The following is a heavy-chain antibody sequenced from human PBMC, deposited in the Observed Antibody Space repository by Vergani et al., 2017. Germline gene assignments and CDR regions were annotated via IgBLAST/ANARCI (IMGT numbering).Heavy chain of an antibody. D-gene: IGHD5-12*01. Sequence: QVQLQESGPGLVKPSETLSLTCAVSGYSISSGSYWGWIRQPPGKGLEWIGSIYHSGSTYYSPSLKSRVTMSVDTSKNQFSLKMRSVTAADTAVYYCARDLGGYSGYGENWFDPWGQGTLVTVSS. V-gene: IGHV4-38-2*02. CDR2: IYHSGST. CDR1: GYSISSGSY. J-gene: IGHJ5*02. CDR3: ARDLGGYSGYGENWFDP.